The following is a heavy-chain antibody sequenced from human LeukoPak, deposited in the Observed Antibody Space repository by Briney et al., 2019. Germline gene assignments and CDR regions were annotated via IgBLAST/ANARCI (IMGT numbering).Heavy chain of an antibody. V-gene: IGHV3-7*01. Sequence: GGSLRLSCAASGFTFSSYWMSWVRQAPGKGLEWVANIKQDGSEKYYVDSVKGRFTISRDNAKNSLYPQMNSLRAEDTAVYYCARAKDFWSGYYDYRGQGTLVTVSS. CDR3: ARAKDFWSGYYDY. CDR2: IKQDGSEK. J-gene: IGHJ4*02. CDR1: GFTFSSYW. D-gene: IGHD3-3*01.